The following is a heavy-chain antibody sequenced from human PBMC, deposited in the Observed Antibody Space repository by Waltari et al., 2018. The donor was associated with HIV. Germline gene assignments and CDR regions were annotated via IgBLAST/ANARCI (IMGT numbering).Heavy chain of an antibody. CDR1: GGSVSSRDSY. J-gene: IGHJ3*02. D-gene: IGHD3-22*01. Sequence: QVQLQESGPGLVKPSQTLSLTCTVSGGSVSSRDSYWTWIRQPPGKGLECIGYIYYNENTYYNPSLKSRLTISLDRSKSQFSLKLSSVTAADTAVYYCARSRHDYYDSSGYYRGAFDIWGQGTMVPVSS. CDR2: IYYNENT. CDR3: ARSRHDYYDSSGYYRGAFDI. V-gene: IGHV4-30-4*08.